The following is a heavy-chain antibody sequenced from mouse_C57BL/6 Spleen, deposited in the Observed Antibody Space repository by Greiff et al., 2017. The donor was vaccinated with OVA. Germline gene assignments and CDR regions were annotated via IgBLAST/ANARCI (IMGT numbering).Heavy chain of an antibody. V-gene: IGHV1-50*01. CDR2: IDPSDSYT. Sequence: VQLQQSGAELVKPGASVKLSCKASGYTFTSYWMQWVKQRPGQGLEWIGEIDPSDSYTNYNQKFKGKATLTVDTSSSTAYMQLSSLTSEDSAVYYCARVPVVAPGTLDYWGQGTTLTVSS. CDR1: GYTFTSYW. CDR3: ARVPVVAPGTLDY. J-gene: IGHJ2*01. D-gene: IGHD1-1*01.